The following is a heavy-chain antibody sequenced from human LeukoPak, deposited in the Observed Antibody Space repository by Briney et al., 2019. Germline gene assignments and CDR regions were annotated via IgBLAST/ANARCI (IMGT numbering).Heavy chain of an antibody. Sequence: HPGGSLRLSCAASGFAVSSTYMSWVRQAPGQGLEWVSLIYNSGTTFYADSVRGRFTISRNNSKNTLYLQMNSLRAEDTAIYYCARDYSSFPNYFDFWGQGTLVTVSS. CDR1: GFAVSSTY. CDR3: ARDYSSFPNYFDF. D-gene: IGHD4-11*01. J-gene: IGHJ4*02. CDR2: IYNSGTT. V-gene: IGHV3-53*01.